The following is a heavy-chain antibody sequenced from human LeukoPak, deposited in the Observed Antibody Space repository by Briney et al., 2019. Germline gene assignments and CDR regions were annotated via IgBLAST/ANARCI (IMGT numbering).Heavy chain of an antibody. CDR3: ASLSEYCSAGSCYLGWFDP. CDR2: MYYSWST. J-gene: IGHJ5*02. D-gene: IGHD2-15*01. V-gene: IGHV4-59*01. Sequence: PSETLSLTCSVSGGSISSYYWSWIRQPPGKGLELIGYMYYSWSTNYNPSLKRRVTMSVDTSKNQFSLKLNSVTAAAPAVYYCASLSEYCSAGSCYLGWFDPWGQGTLVTVSS. CDR1: GGSISSYY.